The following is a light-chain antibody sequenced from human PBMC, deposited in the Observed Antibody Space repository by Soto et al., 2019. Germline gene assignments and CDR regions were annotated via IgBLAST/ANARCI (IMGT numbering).Light chain of an antibody. CDR3: QQYGSSPRT. J-gene: IGKJ4*01. CDR2: GAS. Sequence: EIVLTQSPGTQSLSPGERATLSCRASQSVSSSYLAWYQQKPGQAPRLLIYGASSRATGIPDRFSGSGSGTDFTLTISSLQSEDFAVYYCQQYGSSPRTFGGGTKVEIK. V-gene: IGKV3-20*01. CDR1: QSVSSSY.